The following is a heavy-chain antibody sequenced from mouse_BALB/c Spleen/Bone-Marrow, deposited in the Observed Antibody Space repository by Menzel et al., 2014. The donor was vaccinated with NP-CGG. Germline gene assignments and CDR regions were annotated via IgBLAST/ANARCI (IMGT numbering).Heavy chain of an antibody. CDR1: GYAFSSYW. CDR3: AREGYDYDWFAY. D-gene: IGHD2-4*01. V-gene: IGHV1-80*01. J-gene: IGHJ3*01. Sequence: QVQLQQSGAELVRPGSSAKISCKASGYAFSSYWMNWVKQRPGQGLEWIGQIYPGDGDTNYNGKFKGKATLTADKSSSTAYMQLSSLTSEDSAVYFCAREGYDYDWFAYWGQGTLVTVSA. CDR2: IYPGDGDT.